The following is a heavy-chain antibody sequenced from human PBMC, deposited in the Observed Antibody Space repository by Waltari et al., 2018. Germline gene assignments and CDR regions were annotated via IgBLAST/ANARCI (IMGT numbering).Heavy chain of an antibody. CDR1: GGSISSYY. CDR3: ARSSGWYVRFDY. V-gene: IGHV4-59*01. Sequence: QVQLQESGPGLVKPSETLSLTCTVSGGSISSYYWSWIRQPPGKGLEWIGYIYYSGSTNYNPSLKSRVTISVDTSKNQFSLKLSSVTAADTAVYYCARSSGWYVRFDYWGQGTLVTVSS. J-gene: IGHJ4*02. D-gene: IGHD6-19*01. CDR2: IYYSGST.